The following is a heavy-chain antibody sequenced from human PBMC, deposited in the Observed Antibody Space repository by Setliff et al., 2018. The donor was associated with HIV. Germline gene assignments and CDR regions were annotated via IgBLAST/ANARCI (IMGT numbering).Heavy chain of an antibody. J-gene: IGHJ3*01. CDR3: ARKVPSNAFDL. CDR2: IYYSGST. V-gene: IGHV4-59*11. D-gene: IGHD2-2*01. Sequence: SETLSLTCTVSGGSISSHYWSWIRRPPGKGLEWIGSIYYSGSTNYNPSLKSRVTISVDTSKNQFSLKLSSVTAADTAVYYCARKVPSNAFDLWGHGTMVTVSS. CDR1: GGSISSHY.